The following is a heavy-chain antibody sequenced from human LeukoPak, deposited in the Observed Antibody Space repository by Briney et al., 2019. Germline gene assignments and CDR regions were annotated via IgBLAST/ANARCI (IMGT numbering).Heavy chain of an antibody. J-gene: IGHJ4*02. D-gene: IGHD4-17*01. CDR2: ISSSSSYI. CDR1: GFTFSSYS. Sequence: GGSLRLSCAASGFTFSSYSMNWVRQAPGKGLEWVSSISSSSSYIYYADSVKGRFAISRDNAKNSLYLQMNSLRAEDTAVYYCARTLDYGDSGFDYWGQGTLVTVSS. CDR3: ARTLDYGDSGFDY. V-gene: IGHV3-21*01.